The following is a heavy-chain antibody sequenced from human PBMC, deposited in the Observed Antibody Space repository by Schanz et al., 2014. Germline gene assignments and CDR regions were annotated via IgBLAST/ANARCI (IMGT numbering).Heavy chain of an antibody. J-gene: IGHJ4*02. V-gene: IGHV3-30*02. CDR2: IRYDGRNK. CDR1: GFTFSDHY. Sequence: VQLVESGGGLVKPGGSLRLSCAASGFTFSDHYMDWVRQAPGKGLEWVAVIRYDGRNKNFVESVKGRFTISRDNSKNTVYLQMNSLRTDDTAMYYCARDPNTSAWLPYFDTWGQGTLVTVSS. CDR3: ARDPNTSAWLPYFDT. D-gene: IGHD6-19*01.